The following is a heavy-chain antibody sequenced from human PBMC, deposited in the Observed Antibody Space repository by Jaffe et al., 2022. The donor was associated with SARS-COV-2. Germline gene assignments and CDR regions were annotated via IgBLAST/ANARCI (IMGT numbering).Heavy chain of an antibody. CDR3: TTDPRDSTVYYPEYFRH. D-gene: IGHD3-9*01. CDR1: GFTFSNAW. Sequence: EVQLVESGGGLEKPGGSLRLSCAASGFTFSNAWMSWVRQSPGKGLEWVGRIKAKIAGGTTDYGVLVRGRFTISRDDSKNTVFLHMNSLKTDDTAVYYCTTDPRDSTVYYPEYFRHWGQGTLVTVSS. V-gene: IGHV3-15*01. J-gene: IGHJ1*01. CDR2: IKAKIAGGTT.